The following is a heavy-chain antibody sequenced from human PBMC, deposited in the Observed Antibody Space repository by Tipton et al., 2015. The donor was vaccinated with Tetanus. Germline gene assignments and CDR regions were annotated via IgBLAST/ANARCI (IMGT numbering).Heavy chain of an antibody. V-gene: IGHV4-59*01. CDR2: IYSSGGA. CDR3: ARGPLENEGYFDS. CDR1: GGSMRSYY. Sequence: TLSLTCIVSGGSMRSYYWSWIRQPPGKGLEWIGHIYSSGGARYSPPLKSRTTMSVDRSKSQFSLEVTSVTAADTAVYFCARGPLENEGYFDSWGQGILVTVTA. J-gene: IGHJ4*02. D-gene: IGHD1-1*01.